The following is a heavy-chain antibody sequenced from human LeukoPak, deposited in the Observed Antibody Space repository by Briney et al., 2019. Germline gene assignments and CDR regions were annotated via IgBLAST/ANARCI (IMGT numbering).Heavy chain of an antibody. CDR1: GYTFTGYY. V-gene: IGHV1-2*02. CDR3: ARVWGDYYYYYMDV. D-gene: IGHD1-26*01. CDR2: INPNSGDT. J-gene: IGHJ6*03. Sequence: ASVKVSCKASGYTFTGYYMHWVRQAPGQGLEWMGWINPNSGDTNYAQKFQGRVTMTRDTSISTAYMELSRLRSDDTAVYYCARVWGDYYYYYMDVWGKGTTVTISS.